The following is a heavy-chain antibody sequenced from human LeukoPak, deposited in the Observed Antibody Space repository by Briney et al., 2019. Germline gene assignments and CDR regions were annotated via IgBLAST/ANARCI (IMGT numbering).Heavy chain of an antibody. CDR2: IYYSGST. CDR3: ARVHYDILTDYRNYWYFDL. J-gene: IGHJ2*01. CDR1: GGSISNYY. D-gene: IGHD3-9*01. Sequence: SETLSLTCTVSGGSISNYYWSWIRQPPGKGLEWIAYIYYSGSTNYNPSLKSRVTISVDTSKNQFSLKLSSVTAADTAVYYCARVHYDILTDYRNYWYFDLWGRGTLVTVSS. V-gene: IGHV4-59*01.